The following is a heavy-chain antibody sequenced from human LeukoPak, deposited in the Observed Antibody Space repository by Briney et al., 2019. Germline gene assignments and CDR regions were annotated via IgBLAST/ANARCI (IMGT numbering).Heavy chain of an antibody. J-gene: IGHJ4*02. CDR3: ARGSYQVS. V-gene: IGHV3-48*01. CDR2: ISSSSSII. D-gene: IGHD2/OR15-2a*01. CDR1: GFTFSSYN. Sequence: GGSLRLSCAASGFTFSSYNMNWVRQAPGKGLEWVSYISSSSSIIYYADSVKDRFTISRDNAENSLYLQMNSLRAEDTAVYYCARGSYQVSWGQGTLVTVSS.